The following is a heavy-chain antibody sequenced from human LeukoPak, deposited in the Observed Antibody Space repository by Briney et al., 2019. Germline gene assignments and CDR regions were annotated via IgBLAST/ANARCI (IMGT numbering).Heavy chain of an antibody. CDR2: ITGDSKYI. J-gene: IGHJ4*02. V-gene: IGHV3-21*01. Sequence: GGSLRLSCAASGFTFSSYSMNWVRQAPGKGLEWVSSITGDSKYIYYADSVRGRFTISRDNAKNSLYLQTSSLRAEDTAVYYCARDFDYGDYWGQGTLVTVSS. CDR3: ARDFDYGDY. CDR1: GFTFSSYS.